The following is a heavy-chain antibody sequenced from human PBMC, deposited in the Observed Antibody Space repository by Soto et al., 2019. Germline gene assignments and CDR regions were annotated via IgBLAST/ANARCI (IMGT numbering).Heavy chain of an antibody. Sequence: GSLVRTGTVCGAGVNSTVYYVGGIRQPPGKGLEWIGSSNYVGPTDYSPSLQSRVTISLETAKNHFSLNLRSVTAADTAVYYCARHGAYSTSVYYYYGMDVWGQRTTVTVSS. D-gene: IGHD6-13*01. V-gene: IGHV4-39*01. CDR3: ARHGAYSTSVYYYYGMDV. CDR1: GAGVNSTVYY. CDR2: SNYVGPT. J-gene: IGHJ6*02.